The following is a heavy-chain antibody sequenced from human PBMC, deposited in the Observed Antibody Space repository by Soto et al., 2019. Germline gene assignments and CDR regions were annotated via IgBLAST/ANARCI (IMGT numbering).Heavy chain of an antibody. CDR1: GGSFSGYY. Sequence: QVQLQQWGAGLLKPSETLSLTCAVYGGSFSGYYWSWIRQPPGKGLEWIGEINHSGSTNYNPSLKSRVTISVDTSKNQFSLKLSSVTAADTAVYYCARANTAYYYYYYGMDVWGQGTTVTVSS. J-gene: IGHJ6*02. CDR2: INHSGST. CDR3: ARANTAYYYYYYGMDV. V-gene: IGHV4-34*01. D-gene: IGHD5-18*01.